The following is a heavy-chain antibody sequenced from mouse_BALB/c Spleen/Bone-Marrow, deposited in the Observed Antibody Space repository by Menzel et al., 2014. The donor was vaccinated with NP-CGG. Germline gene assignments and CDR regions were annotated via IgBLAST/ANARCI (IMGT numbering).Heavy chain of an antibody. J-gene: IGHJ2*01. CDR2: IRNKANGYTT. Sequence: EVNVVESGGGLVQPGGTLRLSCATSGFTFTDYYMSWVRQPPGKALEWLGFIRNKANGYTTEYSASVKGRFTISRDNSQIILYLQMNTLRAEDSAPYYCARCLNWGLDYWGQGTTLTVSS. V-gene: IGHV7-3*02. CDR3: ARCLNWGLDY. CDR1: GFTFTDYY. D-gene: IGHD4-1*01.